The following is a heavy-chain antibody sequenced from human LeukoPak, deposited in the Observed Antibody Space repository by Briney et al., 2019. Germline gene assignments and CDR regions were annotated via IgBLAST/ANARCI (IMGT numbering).Heavy chain of an antibody. CDR1: GYTFTSYY. D-gene: IGHD3-10*01. V-gene: IGHV1-46*01. J-gene: IGHJ5*02. CDR2: INPSGGSA. CDR3: VRDGEGVAISVNYWFAP. Sequence: VASVKVSCKASGYTFTSYYMHWVRRAPGQGLEWMGIINPSGGSASYAQKFQGRVTMTRDTSISTAYMELRSLTSEDTAVYYCVRDGEGVAISVNYWFAPWGQGTLVTVSS.